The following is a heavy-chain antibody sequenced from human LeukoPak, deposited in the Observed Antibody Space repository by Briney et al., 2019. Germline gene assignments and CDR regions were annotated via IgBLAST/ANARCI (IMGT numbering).Heavy chain of an antibody. Sequence: SETLSLTCTVSGASITQHYWSWIRQPPGKGLEYIGYFYYDGSTNYTPSVRSRVTILVDTSKNQFTLNLRSVTAADTAKYYCTRGITGHYRSLGGFAFDIWGQGTMVAVSS. CDR1: GASITQHY. D-gene: IGHD3-16*01. J-gene: IGHJ3*02. CDR2: FYYDGST. V-gene: IGHV4-59*11. CDR3: TRGITGHYRSLGGFAFDI.